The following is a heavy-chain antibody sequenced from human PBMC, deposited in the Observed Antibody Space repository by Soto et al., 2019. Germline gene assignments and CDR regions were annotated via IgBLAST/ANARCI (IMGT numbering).Heavy chain of an antibody. J-gene: IGHJ6*02. CDR3: AREMGATTGYYGMDV. Sequence: SVKVSCKASGGTFSSYAISWVRQAPGQGLEWMGGIIPIFGTANYAQKFQGRVTITADESTSTAYMGLSSLRSEDTAVYYCAREMGATTGYYGMDVWGQGTTVTVSS. CDR1: GGTFSSYA. CDR2: IIPIFGTA. V-gene: IGHV1-69*13. D-gene: IGHD1-26*01.